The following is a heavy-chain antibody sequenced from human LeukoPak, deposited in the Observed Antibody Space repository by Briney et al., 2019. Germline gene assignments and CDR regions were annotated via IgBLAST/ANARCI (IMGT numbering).Heavy chain of an antibody. Sequence: GGSLRLPCAASGFTLSTYAMHWVRQAPGKGLEWVAVISSDGRDKKYADSVKGRFSISRDNSKNTLYLQMDSLRSEDTAVYYCARDILGGSYFPADYYYGMDVWGQGTTVTVSS. D-gene: IGHD1-26*01. V-gene: IGHV3-30*04. CDR3: ARDILGGSYFPADYYYGMDV. CDR2: ISSDGRDK. J-gene: IGHJ6*02. CDR1: GFTLSTYA.